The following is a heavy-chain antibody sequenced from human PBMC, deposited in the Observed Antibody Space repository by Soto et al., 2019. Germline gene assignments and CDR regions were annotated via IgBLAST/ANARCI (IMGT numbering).Heavy chain of an antibody. CDR3: ARERPYRSSTSGYYYYGMDV. D-gene: IGHD2-2*01. Sequence: SGKTSSKSPGGTLSSYDMTLGRQAAGQGLDWMGGIIPIFGTANYAQKFQGRVTINADESTSTAYMELSSLRSEDTAVYYCARERPYRSSTSGYYYYGMDVWGQGTTVTVSS. CDR1: GGTLSSYD. V-gene: IGHV1-69*13. J-gene: IGHJ6*02. CDR2: IIPIFGTA.